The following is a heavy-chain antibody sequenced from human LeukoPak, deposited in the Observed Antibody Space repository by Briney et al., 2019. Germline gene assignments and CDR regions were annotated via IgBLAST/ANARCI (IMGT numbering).Heavy chain of an antibody. Sequence: GGSLRLSCAASGFTFSSYAMSWVRQAPGKGLEWVSAISGSGGSTYYADSVKGRFTISRDNSKNTLYLQMNSLRAEDTAVYYCAKDLSYDILTGHDYWGQGTLVTVSS. CDR2: ISGSGGST. CDR1: GFTFSSYA. V-gene: IGHV3-23*01. CDR3: AKDLSYDILTGHDY. J-gene: IGHJ4*02. D-gene: IGHD3-9*01.